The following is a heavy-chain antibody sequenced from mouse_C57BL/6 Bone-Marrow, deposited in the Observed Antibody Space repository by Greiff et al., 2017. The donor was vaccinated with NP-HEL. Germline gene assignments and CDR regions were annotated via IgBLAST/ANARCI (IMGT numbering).Heavy chain of an antibody. J-gene: IGHJ2*01. CDR3: TTLYGNYDD. D-gene: IGHD2-1*01. CDR2: IDPENGDT. V-gene: IGHV14-4*01. Sequence: EVQLQESGAELVRPGASVKLSCTASGFNIKDDYMHWVKQRPEQGLEWIGWIDPENGDTEYASKFQGKATITADTSSNPAYLQISSLTSEDTAVYYCTTLYGNYDDRGQGTTLTVYS. CDR1: GFNIKDDY.